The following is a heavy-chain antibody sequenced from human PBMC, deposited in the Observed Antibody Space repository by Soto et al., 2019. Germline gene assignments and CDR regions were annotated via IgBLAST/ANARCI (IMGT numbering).Heavy chain of an antibody. CDR3: ARGGDWKFDY. D-gene: IGHD2-21*02. V-gene: IGHV4-30-2*01. Sequence: SETLSLTCAVSGGSISSGGYSWSWIRQPPGKGLEWIGYIYHSGSTYYNPSLKSRVTISVDRSKNQFSLKLSSVTAADTAVYYCARGGDWKFDYWGQGSLVTVSS. CDR1: GGSISSGGYS. CDR2: IYHSGST. J-gene: IGHJ4*02.